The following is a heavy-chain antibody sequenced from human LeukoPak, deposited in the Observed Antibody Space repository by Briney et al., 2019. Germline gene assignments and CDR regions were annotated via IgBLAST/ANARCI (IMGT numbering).Heavy chain of an antibody. Sequence: PGGSLRLSCAASGFTFSSYGMHWVRQAPGKGLEWVAFIRYDGSNKYYADSVKGRFTISRDNAKNSLYLQMNSLGPEDTAVYYCARDPYSGNYGNYYYYYMGVWGKGTTVTISS. V-gene: IGHV3-30*02. CDR3: ARDPYSGNYGNYYYYYMGV. CDR2: IRYDGSNK. CDR1: GFTFSSYG. J-gene: IGHJ6*03. D-gene: IGHD1-26*01.